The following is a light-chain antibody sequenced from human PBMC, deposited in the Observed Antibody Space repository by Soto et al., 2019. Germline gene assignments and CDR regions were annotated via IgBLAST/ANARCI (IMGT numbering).Light chain of an antibody. Sequence: AIRMTQSPSSLSASTGDRVTITCRASQGISSYLAWYQQEPGKAPKLLIYAASTLQSGVPSRFSGSGSGTDFTLTISCLQSEDFATYYCQQYYSYPRTFGGGTKV. J-gene: IGKJ4*01. CDR3: QQYYSYPRT. CDR2: AAS. CDR1: QGISSY. V-gene: IGKV1-8*01.